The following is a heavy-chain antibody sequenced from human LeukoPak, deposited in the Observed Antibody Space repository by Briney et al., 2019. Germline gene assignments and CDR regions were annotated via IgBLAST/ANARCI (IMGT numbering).Heavy chain of an antibody. V-gene: IGHV3-23*01. CDR3: ANSVRGYYYYGMDA. CDR1: GFTFSSYA. Sequence: GGSLRLSCAASGFTFSSYAMSWVRQGPGKGLEWVSVITGSDNSPYYADSVKGRFTISRDNSKNTLYLQMHSLRAEDTAVYYCANSVRGYYYYGMDAWGQGTTVTVSS. CDR2: ITGSDNSP. J-gene: IGHJ6*02. D-gene: IGHD4-23*01.